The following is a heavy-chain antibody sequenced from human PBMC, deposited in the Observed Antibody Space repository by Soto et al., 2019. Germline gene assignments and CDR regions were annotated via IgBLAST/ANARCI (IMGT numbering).Heavy chain of an antibody. D-gene: IGHD3-10*01. Sequence: EAQLVESGGGLIQPGGSLKLSCAASGFTVGNNYMSWVRKAPGKGLEWGSLVYSTGTTKYADSVKGRFTVSRNNAKNTLYLQTNSPRAEDTAVYYCAKEGRGSGSHYNSFGYWGQGTLVTVSS. CDR2: VYSTGTT. CDR3: AKEGRGSGSHYNSFGY. CDR1: GFTVGNNY. J-gene: IGHJ4*02. V-gene: IGHV3-53*01.